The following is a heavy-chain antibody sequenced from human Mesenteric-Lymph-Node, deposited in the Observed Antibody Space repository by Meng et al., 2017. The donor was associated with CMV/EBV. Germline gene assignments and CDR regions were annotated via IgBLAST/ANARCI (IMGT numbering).Heavy chain of an antibody. D-gene: IGHD2-2*03. J-gene: IGHJ5*02. CDR2: INNDGSSI. V-gene: IGHV3-74*01. CDR3: AQGGYCSSTSCYNLGWFAP. Sequence: GGSLRLSCAASGFTFSRYWMHWVRQAPGKGLVWVSRINNDGSSITYADSVKGRFTISRDNSENTLYLQLNSLRAEDTAVYYCAQGGYCSSTSCYNLGWFAPWGQGTLVTVSS. CDR1: GFTFSRYW.